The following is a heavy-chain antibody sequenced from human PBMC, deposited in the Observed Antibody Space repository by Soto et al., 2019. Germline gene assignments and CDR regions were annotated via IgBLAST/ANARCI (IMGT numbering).Heavy chain of an antibody. CDR3: TLEGADIVQFPCY. Sequence: QVRLQESGPRVVRPSQTLSLTCSVSGASINRGDYYWSWIRQSPGRGLEWIGSIYYRGDTKYNPSLRSRVTMSLDTLKITFSLAIHSHAVTVEAGYFCTLEGADIVQFPCYWGQGILTNVSS. CDR2: IYYRGDT. J-gene: IGHJ4*02. V-gene: IGHV4-30-4*01. D-gene: IGHD2-15*01. CDR1: GASINRGDYY.